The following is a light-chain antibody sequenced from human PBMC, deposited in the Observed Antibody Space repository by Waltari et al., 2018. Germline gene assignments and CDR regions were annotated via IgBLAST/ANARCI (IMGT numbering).Light chain of an antibody. CDR1: PSVSSN. CDR2: GAS. Sequence: VMTQSPATLSVSPGERATLSCRASPSVSSNVAWYQQKPGQAPRLLIYGASTRATGIPARFSGSGSGTEFTLTISSLQSEDFAVYYCQQYNNWLTFGGGTKVEIK. CDR3: QQYNNWLT. V-gene: IGKV3-15*01. J-gene: IGKJ4*01.